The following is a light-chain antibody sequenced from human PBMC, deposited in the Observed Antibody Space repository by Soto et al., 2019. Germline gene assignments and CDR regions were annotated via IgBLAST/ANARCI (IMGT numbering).Light chain of an antibody. CDR2: STH. V-gene: IGLV8-61*01. Sequence: QTVVTQEPSFSVSPGRTVTLTCGLSSGSVSTSYYPSWYQQTPGQAPRTLIYSTHIRSSGVPDRFSGSILVNKAALTITGAQADNESNYYCVLYMSSGICVFCGGTQLTVL. J-gene: IGLJ3*02. CDR1: SGSVSTSYY. CDR3: VLYMSSGICV.